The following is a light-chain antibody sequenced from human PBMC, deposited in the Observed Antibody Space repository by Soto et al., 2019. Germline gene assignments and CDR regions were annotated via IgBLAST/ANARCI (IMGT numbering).Light chain of an antibody. CDR3: QQYNDSPRT. Sequence: EIVMPQSPATLSVSPGQRSTLSCRASQSVSRNLAWYQQKPGQAPRLLIYGASTRATGIPARLSGSGYGTEFTITISSLQHEDFAVYYCQQYNDSPRTFGHGTKVDIK. CDR2: GAS. J-gene: IGKJ1*01. CDR1: QSVSRN. V-gene: IGKV3-15*01.